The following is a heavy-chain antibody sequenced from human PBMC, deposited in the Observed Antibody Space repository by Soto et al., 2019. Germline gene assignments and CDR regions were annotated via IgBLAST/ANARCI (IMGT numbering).Heavy chain of an antibody. J-gene: IGHJ4*02. D-gene: IGHD2-2*02. V-gene: IGHV5-51*01. CDR3: ARDRLDVVVPAAILAY. Sequence: ESLKISCKASGFSFAPNYWIAWARQMPGKGLEWMGIIDPRDSDILYSPSVKGRFTISRDNSKNTLYLQMNSLRAEDTAVYYCARDRLDVVVPAAILAYWGQGTLVTVSS. CDR2: IDPRDSDI. CDR1: GFSFAPNYW.